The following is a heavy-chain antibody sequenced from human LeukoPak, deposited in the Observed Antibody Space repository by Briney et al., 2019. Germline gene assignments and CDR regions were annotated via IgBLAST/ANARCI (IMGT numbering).Heavy chain of an antibody. CDR3: AKSRGWYYLAIYFDY. CDR1: GFTFSSYG. CDR2: ISYDGSNK. J-gene: IGHJ4*02. V-gene: IGHV3-30*18. Sequence: GRSLRLSCAASGFTFSSYGMHWVRQAPGKGLEWVAVISYDGSNKYYADSVKGRFTISRDNSKNTLYLQMNSLRAEDTAVYYCAKSRGWYYLAIYFDYWGQGTLVTVSS. D-gene: IGHD6-19*01.